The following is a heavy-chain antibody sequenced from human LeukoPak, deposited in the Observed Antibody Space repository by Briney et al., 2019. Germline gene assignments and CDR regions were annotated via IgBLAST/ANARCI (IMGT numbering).Heavy chain of an antibody. CDR2: IYSGGST. D-gene: IGHD6-19*01. Sequence: GGSLRLSCAASGFTVSSNYMSWVRQAPGKGLEWVSVIYSGGSTYYADSVKGRFTISRDNSKNTLYLQMNSLRAEDTAVYYCAREYSSGWSQEFQHWGQGTLVTVSS. J-gene: IGHJ1*01. V-gene: IGHV3-53*01. CDR3: AREYSSGWSQEFQH. CDR1: GFTVSSNY.